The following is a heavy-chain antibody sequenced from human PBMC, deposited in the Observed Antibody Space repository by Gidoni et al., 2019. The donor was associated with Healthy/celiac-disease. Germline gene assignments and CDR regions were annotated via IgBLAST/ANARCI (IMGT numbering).Heavy chain of an antibody. CDR1: GFTFSSYA. D-gene: IGHD5-18*01. J-gene: IGHJ4*02. V-gene: IGHV3-23*01. Sequence: EVQLLESGGGLVQPGGSLRLYCAAAGFTFSSYAMSWVRQAPGKGLEWVSAISGIGGSTYYADSVKGRFTISRDNSKNTLYLQMNSLRAEDTAVYYCDPQAAMVTYHYWGQGTLVTVSS. CDR3: DPQAAMVTYHY. CDR2: ISGIGGST.